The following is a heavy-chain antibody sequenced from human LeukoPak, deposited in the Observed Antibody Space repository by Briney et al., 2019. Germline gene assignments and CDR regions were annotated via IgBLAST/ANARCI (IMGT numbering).Heavy chain of an antibody. V-gene: IGHV3-11*04. CDR1: GFTFSDYY. D-gene: IGHD5-18*01. CDR3: ARAGSIGRYSYGYVGY. CDR2: ISSSGSTI. J-gene: IGHJ4*02. Sequence: GGSLRLSCAASGFTFSDYYMSWIRQAPGKGLEWVSYISSSGSTIYYADSVKGRFTISRDNAKNSLYLQMNSLRAEDTAVYYCARAGSIGRYSYGYVGYWGQGTLVTVSS.